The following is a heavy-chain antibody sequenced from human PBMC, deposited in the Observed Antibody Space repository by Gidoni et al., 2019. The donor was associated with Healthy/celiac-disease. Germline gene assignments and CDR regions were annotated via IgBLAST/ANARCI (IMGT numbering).Heavy chain of an antibody. CDR1: GFTFSNAW. J-gene: IGHJ3*02. V-gene: IGHV3-15*01. CDR3: TALPPPRAFDI. CDR2: IKSKPDGGTT. Sequence: EVQLVESGGGLVKPGGCRRLSCEASGFTFSNAWMSWVRQAPGTGLEWVGRIKSKPDGGTTDYAAPVKGRFTISRDDSKITLSLQMNRLKPEDTAVYYCTALPPPRAFDIWGQGTMVTVSS.